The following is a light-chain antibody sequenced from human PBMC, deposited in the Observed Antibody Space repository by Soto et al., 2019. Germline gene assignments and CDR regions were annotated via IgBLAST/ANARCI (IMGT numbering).Light chain of an antibody. CDR1: QSVSSN. CDR2: GTS. J-gene: IGKJ1*01. CDR3: HQYNFWPT. Sequence: EIVMTQSPATLSVSQGERAALSCRASQSVSSNLAWYQQKPGQSPRLLIYGTSTRATGIPARFSGSGSGTEFTLTISSPQSEDFAVYYCHQYNFWPTFGQGTKVDI. V-gene: IGKV3-15*01.